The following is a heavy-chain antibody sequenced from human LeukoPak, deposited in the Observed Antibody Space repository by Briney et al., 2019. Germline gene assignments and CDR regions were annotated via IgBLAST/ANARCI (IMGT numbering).Heavy chain of an antibody. CDR2: ISGSGGST. CDR3: AKDREYSYVYDAFDI. Sequence: GGFLRLSCAAPGFTFSRFALSGVRKSPGKGLGWVACISGSGGSTYYADSVKGRFTISRDNSRNTLSLQMNTLRAEDTAVYYCAKDREYSYVYDAFDIWGQGTLVTVSS. D-gene: IGHD3-16*01. CDR1: GFTFSRFA. V-gene: IGHV3-23*01. J-gene: IGHJ3*02.